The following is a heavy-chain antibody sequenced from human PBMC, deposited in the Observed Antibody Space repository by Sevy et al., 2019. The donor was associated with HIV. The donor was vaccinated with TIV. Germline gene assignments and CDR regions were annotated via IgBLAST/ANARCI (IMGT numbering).Heavy chain of an antibody. V-gene: IGHV4-59*01. CDR1: GDSISSSF. D-gene: IGHD3-22*01. J-gene: IGHJ5*02. Sequence: SETLSLTCTVSGDSISSSFWSWIRHPPGKGLEWIGYISHSGSTNYSPSLKSRVTISVDTSKNQFSLKVNSVTAADTAVYYCTSDFYDNRPRGFDPWGQGILVTVSS. CDR2: ISHSGST. CDR3: TSDFYDNRPRGFDP.